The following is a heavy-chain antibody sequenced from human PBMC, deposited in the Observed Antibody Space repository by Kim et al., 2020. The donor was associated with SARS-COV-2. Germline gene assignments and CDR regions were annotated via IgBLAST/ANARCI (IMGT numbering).Heavy chain of an antibody. V-gene: IGHV3-33*01. Sequence: GGSLRLSCAASGFTFSSYGMHWVRQAPGKGLEWVAVIWYDGSNKYYADSVKGRFTISRDNSKNTLYLQMNSLRAEDTAVYYCAREGSSPRFGYYGMDVWGQGTPVTVSS. CDR1: GFTFSSYG. CDR2: IWYDGSNK. CDR3: AREGSSPRFGYYGMDV. J-gene: IGHJ6*02. D-gene: IGHD6-6*01.